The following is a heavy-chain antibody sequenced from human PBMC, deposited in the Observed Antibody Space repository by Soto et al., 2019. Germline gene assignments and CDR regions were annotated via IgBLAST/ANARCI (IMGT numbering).Heavy chain of an antibody. J-gene: IGHJ4*02. D-gene: IGHD1-7*01. CDR1: GFTFSSYG. V-gene: IGHV3-33*01. CDR3: ARVGITGPTFRGFDY. Sequence: QVQLVESGGGVVQPGRSLRLSCAASGFTFSSYGMHWVRQAPGKGREWVALIWLDGSNKYYAESVKGRFTISRNNSRNTLYLQINSLSAEDTAIYYCARVGITGPTFRGFDYWSQGTMVTVSS. CDR2: IWLDGSNK.